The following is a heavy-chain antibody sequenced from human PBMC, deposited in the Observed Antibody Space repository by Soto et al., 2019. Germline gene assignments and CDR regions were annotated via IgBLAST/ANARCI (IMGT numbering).Heavy chain of an antibody. V-gene: IGHV1-2*06. CDR2: INPNSGDT. CDR3: ARESGGATATLDYYYFYMDV. CDR1: GYTFSDYY. J-gene: IGHJ6*03. D-gene: IGHD5-12*01. Sequence: QVQLVQSGAEVKKPGASVTVSCKASGYTFSDYYLHWVRQAPGQGPEWMGRINPNSGDTKFAQKCQGRVTMTRDTSVRTAFMELNWLKSDDTAVYYCARESGGATATLDYYYFYMDVWGKGTTVTVSS.